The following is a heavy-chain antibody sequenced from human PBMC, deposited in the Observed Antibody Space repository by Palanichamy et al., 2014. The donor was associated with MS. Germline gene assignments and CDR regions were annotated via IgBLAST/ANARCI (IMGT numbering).Heavy chain of an antibody. V-gene: IGHV3-23*01. CDR2: ISGSGDRT. D-gene: IGHD2-15*01. CDR1: GFTFSNYV. J-gene: IGHJ6*02. CDR3: AKDRAANGVDV. Sequence: EVQLLESGGDLVQPGGSLKLSCALSGFTFSNYVMSWVRQAPGKGLEWVSAISGSGDRTYYAESVKGRFTASRDNSRYTLYLQMNSLRAEDTAIYYCAKDRAANGVDVWGQGTTVTVSS.